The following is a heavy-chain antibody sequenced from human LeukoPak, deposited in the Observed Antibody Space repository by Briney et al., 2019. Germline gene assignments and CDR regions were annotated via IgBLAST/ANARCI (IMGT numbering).Heavy chain of an antibody. CDR1: GFTFSSYA. Sequence: GGSLRLSCAASGFTFSSYAMHWVRQAPGKGLEWVAVISYDGSNKYYADSVKGRFTISRDNSKNTLYLQMNSLRAEDTAVYYCARDPGEWEPLDYWGQGTLVTVSS. CDR2: ISYDGSNK. J-gene: IGHJ4*02. V-gene: IGHV3-30-3*01. CDR3: ARDPGEWEPLDY. D-gene: IGHD1-26*01.